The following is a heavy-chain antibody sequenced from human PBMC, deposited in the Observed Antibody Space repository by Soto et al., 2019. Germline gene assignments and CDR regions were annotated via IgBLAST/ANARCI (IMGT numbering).Heavy chain of an antibody. Sequence: QVQLVESGGGVVQPGRSLRLSCAASGFSFSISPMHWVRQAPGKGPEWVALISYDGTNKFYADSVKGRFTISRDNSTSTLYMQVGSLRAEDAAVYYCARGLKTSGGQRCAFNNFDSWGQGTLVTLSP. CDR3: ARGLKTSGGQRCAFNNFDS. J-gene: IGHJ5*01. CDR1: GFSFSISP. D-gene: IGHD1-1*01. CDR2: ISYDGTNK. V-gene: IGHV3-30-3*01.